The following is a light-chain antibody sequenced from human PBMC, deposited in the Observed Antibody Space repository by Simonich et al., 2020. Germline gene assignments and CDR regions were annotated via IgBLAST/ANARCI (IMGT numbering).Light chain of an antibody. CDR1: SGSIASNY. CDR2: EDN. Sequence: NFMLTQPHSVSESPGKTVTISCTRSSGSIASNYVQWYQQRPGSSTTTVIYEDNQCPSGVPARCSGSIDSSSNSASLTISGLKTEDEADYYCQSYDSSNWVFGGGTKLTVL. CDR3: QSYDSSNWV. J-gene: IGLJ3*02. V-gene: IGLV6-57*01.